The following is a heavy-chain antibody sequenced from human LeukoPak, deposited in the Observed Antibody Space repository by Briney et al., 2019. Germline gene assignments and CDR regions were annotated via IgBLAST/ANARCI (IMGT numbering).Heavy chain of an antibody. V-gene: IGHV3-15*01. CDR3: TTDLGRALVVVSGDY. CDR1: GFTFSNAW. CDR2: IKSKTDGGTT. D-gene: IGHD3-22*01. J-gene: IGHJ4*02. Sequence: RGSLRLSCAASGFTFSNAWMSWVRQAPGKGLEWVGRIKSKTDGGTTDYAAPVKGRFTISRDDSKNTLYLQMNSLKTEDTAVYYCTTDLGRALVVVSGDYWGQGTLVTVSS.